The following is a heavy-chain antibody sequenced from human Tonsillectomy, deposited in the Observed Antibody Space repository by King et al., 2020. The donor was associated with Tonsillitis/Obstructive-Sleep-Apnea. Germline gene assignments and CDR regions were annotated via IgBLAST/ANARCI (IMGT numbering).Heavy chain of an antibody. J-gene: IGHJ4*02. CDR2: ISWKCGSI. D-gene: IGHD3-3*01. V-gene: IGHV3-9*01. Sequence: VQLVESGGGLVQPGRSLRLSCAASGFTFDDYAMHWVRHAPGKGLEWVSGISWKCGSISYADSGKGRFTISREHGKNFLYLQMNSLRAEDTDIYLCEKDITHEDFCIIRCYHRRFDYWGQGTLVTVSS. CDR3: EKDITHEDFCIIRCYHRRFDY. CDR1: GFTFDDYA.